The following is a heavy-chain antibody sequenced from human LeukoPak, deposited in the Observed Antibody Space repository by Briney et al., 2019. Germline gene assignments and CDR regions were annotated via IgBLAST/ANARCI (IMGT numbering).Heavy chain of an antibody. D-gene: IGHD6-19*01. V-gene: IGHV3-23*01. CDR3: ANSRAVAVLPAG. J-gene: IGHJ4*02. Sequence: PGGSLRLSCAASGFTFSDHYMDWVRQAPGKGLEWVSAISGSGGSTYYADSVKGRFTISRDNSKNTLYLQMNSLRAEDTAVYYCANSRAVAVLPAGWGQGTLVTVSS. CDR1: GFTFSDHY. CDR2: ISGSGGST.